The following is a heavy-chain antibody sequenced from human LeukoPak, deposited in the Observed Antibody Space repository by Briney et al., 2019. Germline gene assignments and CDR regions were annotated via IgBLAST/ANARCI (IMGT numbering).Heavy chain of an antibody. Sequence: GGSLRLSCAASGFSFSLYAMNWVRQAPGKGLEWISYINSGGDDIHYAASVRGRFTISRDDAGNTLFLQLSSLRAEDTAVYYCARDTIQPGLIDDWGQGTLVTVSS. J-gene: IGHJ4*02. CDR1: GFSFSLYA. CDR3: ARDTIQPGLIDD. V-gene: IGHV3-21*05. D-gene: IGHD2-2*01. CDR2: INSGGDDI.